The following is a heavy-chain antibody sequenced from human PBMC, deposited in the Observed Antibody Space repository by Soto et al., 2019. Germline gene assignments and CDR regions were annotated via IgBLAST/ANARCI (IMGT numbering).Heavy chain of an antibody. CDR3: ARVYCSGGSCYSIDY. CDR2: INPSGGST. V-gene: IGHV1-46*03. CDR1: GYTFTSYY. J-gene: IGHJ4*02. D-gene: IGHD2-15*01. Sequence: ASVKVSCKASGYTFTSYYMHWVRQAPGQGLEWMGIINPSGGSTSYAQKFQGRVTMTRDTSTSTVYMELSSLRSEDTAVYYCARVYCSGGSCYSIDYPGQATRVTVAS.